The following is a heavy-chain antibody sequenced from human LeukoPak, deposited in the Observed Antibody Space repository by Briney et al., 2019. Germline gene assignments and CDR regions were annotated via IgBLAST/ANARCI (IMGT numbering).Heavy chain of an antibody. CDR1: GDSVSSNSGT. Sequence: SQTLSLTFAISGDSVSSNSGTWNWIRQSPSRGLEWLGRTYYRSQWKTDYSASAKSRIAVTPDTSKNQFSLQLDSVTPEDTAVYYCARATSMNFDYWGQGALVTVSS. CDR2: TYYRSQWKT. CDR3: ARATSMNFDY. V-gene: IGHV6-1*01. J-gene: IGHJ4*02.